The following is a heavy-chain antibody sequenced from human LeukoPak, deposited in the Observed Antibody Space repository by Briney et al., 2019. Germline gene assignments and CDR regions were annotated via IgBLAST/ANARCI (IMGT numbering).Heavy chain of an antibody. CDR3: ARVRGMDVTTSCYFDL. CDR2: IYHTGST. Sequence: PSETLSLTCAVSGYSISSGYYWGWIRQPPGKGLEWIGSIYHTGSTYYNPSLKSRVTISVDTSKNQFSLKLSSVTAADTAVFYCARVRGMDVTTSCYFDLWGRGTLVTVSS. V-gene: IGHV4-38-2*01. D-gene: IGHD4-17*01. CDR1: GYSISSGYY. J-gene: IGHJ2*01.